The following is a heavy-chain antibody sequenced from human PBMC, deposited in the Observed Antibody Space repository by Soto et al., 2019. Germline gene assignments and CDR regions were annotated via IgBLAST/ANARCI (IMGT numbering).Heavy chain of an antibody. D-gene: IGHD3-3*01. Sequence: ASVKVSCKASGYTFTNYGISWVRQAPGQGLELMGWISAYNGNTNYAQNLQGRVTMTTVXXXXXAXMXLXXXXSDXTAVYYCARVDVLRFLEWLIWGQGTLVTVSS. CDR3: ARVDVLRFLEWLI. CDR1: GYTFTNYG. V-gene: IGHV1-18*04. J-gene: IGHJ4*02. CDR2: ISAYNGNT.